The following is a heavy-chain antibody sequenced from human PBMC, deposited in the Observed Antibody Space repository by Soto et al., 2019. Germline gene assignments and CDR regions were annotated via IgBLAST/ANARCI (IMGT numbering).Heavy chain of an antibody. CDR2: IYYSGST. J-gene: IGHJ4*02. Sequence: QVQLQESGPGLVKPSETLSLTCTVSGGSISSYYWSWIRQPPGKGLEWIGYIYYSGSTNYNPSLKSRVTISVETSKNPFSLKLSSVTAADTAVYYCARHGGYSSGWVFDYWGQGTLVTVSS. D-gene: IGHD6-19*01. V-gene: IGHV4-59*08. CDR3: ARHGGYSSGWVFDY. CDR1: GGSISSYY.